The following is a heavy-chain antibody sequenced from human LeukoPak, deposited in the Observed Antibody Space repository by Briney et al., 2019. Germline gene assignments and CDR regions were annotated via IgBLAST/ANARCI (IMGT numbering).Heavy chain of an antibody. CDR2: IQYDGSNE. D-gene: IGHD6-19*01. Sequence: GGSLRLSCAASGFTFSGYGMHWVRQAPGKGLEWVAFIQYDGSNEYYVDSVKGQFTFSRDNSKNMLYLQMNSLRAEDTAVYYCAKGQGWYVDYWGQGTLVTVSS. CDR1: GFTFSGYG. V-gene: IGHV3-30*02. J-gene: IGHJ4*02. CDR3: AKGQGWYVDY.